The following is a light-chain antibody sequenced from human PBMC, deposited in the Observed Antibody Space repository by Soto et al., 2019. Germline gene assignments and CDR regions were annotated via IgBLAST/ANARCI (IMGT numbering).Light chain of an antibody. J-gene: IGLJ1*01. V-gene: IGLV2-23*02. CDR2: EVS. Sequence: QSALTQPASVSGSPGQSITISCTGTSNDVGSYNFVSWYQQHPGKAPKLMIYEVSKRPSGVSNRFSGSKSGNTASLTISGLQAEDEADYYCWSYAGLSTHVFGTGTKLTVL. CDR1: SNDVGSYNF. CDR3: WSYAGLSTHV.